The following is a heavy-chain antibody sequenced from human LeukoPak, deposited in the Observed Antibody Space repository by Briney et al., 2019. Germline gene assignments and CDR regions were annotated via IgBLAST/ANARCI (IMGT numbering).Heavy chain of an antibody. V-gene: IGHV2-5*02. Sequence: SGPTLVNPTQTLTLTCTFSGFSLSSSGVGVGWIRQPPGKALEWLALIYWDDDKRYSPSLKSRLTVTKDTSKNQVVFTMTNMDPVDTATFYRARRPYGGKNEWGFDYWGQGTLVTVSS. CDR3: ARRPYGGKNEWGFDY. CDR2: IYWDDDK. J-gene: IGHJ4*02. D-gene: IGHD4-23*01. CDR1: GFSLSSSGVG.